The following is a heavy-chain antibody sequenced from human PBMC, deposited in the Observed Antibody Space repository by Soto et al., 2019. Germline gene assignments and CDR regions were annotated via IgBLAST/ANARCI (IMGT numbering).Heavy chain of an antibody. Sequence: SVKVSCKASGGTFSSYAISWVRQVPGQGLEWMGGIIPIFGTANFAQKFQGRVTITADKSTSTAYMELSSLRSEDTAVYYCAREHFYYDSSHNYYGMDVWGQGTTVTVSS. CDR2: IIPIFGTA. J-gene: IGHJ6*02. V-gene: IGHV1-69*06. D-gene: IGHD3-22*01. CDR3: AREHFYYDSSHNYYGMDV. CDR1: GGTFSSYA.